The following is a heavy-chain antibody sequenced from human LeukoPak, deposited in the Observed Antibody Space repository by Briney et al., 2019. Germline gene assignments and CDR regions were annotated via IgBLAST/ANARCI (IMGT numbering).Heavy chain of an antibody. CDR1: GESFSGYY. J-gene: IGHJ5*02. Sequence: PSETLSLTCAVYGESFSGYYWSWIRHTPGKGREWIGEINHSGSTKYNPSLKSRVTIPLDTSKNQFSLKLSSVTAADTAVYYCARVLGYCSGGSCYGGWFDPWGQGTLVTVSS. CDR2: INHSGST. D-gene: IGHD2-15*01. V-gene: IGHV4-34*01. CDR3: ARVLGYCSGGSCYGGWFDP.